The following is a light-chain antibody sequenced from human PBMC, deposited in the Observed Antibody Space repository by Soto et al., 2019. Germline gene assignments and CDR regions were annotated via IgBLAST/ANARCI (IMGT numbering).Light chain of an antibody. CDR3: SSYTSSSTPWV. Sequence: QSALTQAASVSGSPGQSITISCTGTSSDVGGYNYVSWYQQHPGKAPKLMIYEVSNRPSGVSNRFSGSKSGNTASLTISGLQAEDEADYYCSSYTSSSTPWVFGGGTKLIVL. CDR1: SSDVGGYNY. J-gene: IGLJ3*02. V-gene: IGLV2-14*01. CDR2: EVS.